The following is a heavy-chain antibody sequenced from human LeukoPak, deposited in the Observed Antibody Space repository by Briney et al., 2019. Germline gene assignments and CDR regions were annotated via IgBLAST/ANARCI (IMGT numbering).Heavy chain of an antibody. CDR2: ISGSGGST. J-gene: IGHJ4*02. D-gene: IGHD3-3*01. Sequence: HPGGSLRLSCAASGFTFSSYSMNWVRQAPGKGLEWVSAISGSGGSTYYADSVKGRFTISRDNSKNTLYLQMSSLRAEDTAVYYCAKDSTSYDFWSGYPDYWGQGTLVTVSS. V-gene: IGHV3-23*01. CDR1: GFTFSSYS. CDR3: AKDSTSYDFWSGYPDY.